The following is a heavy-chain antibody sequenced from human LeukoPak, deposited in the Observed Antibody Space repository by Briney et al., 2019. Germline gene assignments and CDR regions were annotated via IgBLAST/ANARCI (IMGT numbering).Heavy chain of an antibody. Sequence: SVKVSCKASGGTFSSYAISRVRQAPGQGLEWMGGIIPIFGTANYAQKFQGRVTITADKSTSTAYMELSSLRSEDTAVYYCARESSDYGWFDPWGQGTLVTVSS. CDR3: ARESSDYGWFDP. V-gene: IGHV1-69*06. CDR1: GGTFSSYA. J-gene: IGHJ5*02. CDR2: IIPIFGTA. D-gene: IGHD4-17*01.